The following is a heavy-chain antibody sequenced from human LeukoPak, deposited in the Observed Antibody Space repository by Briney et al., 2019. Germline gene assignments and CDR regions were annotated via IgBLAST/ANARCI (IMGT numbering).Heavy chain of an antibody. V-gene: IGHV3-30*04. D-gene: IGHD6-19*01. CDR1: GFTFSTYA. CDR3: ARVALAGTYDYYYMDV. Sequence: GGSLRLSCAASGFTFSTYAMHWVRQAPGKGLEWVAVISYDGSNKYYADSVKGRFTISRDNSKNTLYLQMNSLRPEDTAVYYCARVALAGTYDYYYMDVWGKETTVTVSS. CDR2: ISYDGSNK. J-gene: IGHJ6*03.